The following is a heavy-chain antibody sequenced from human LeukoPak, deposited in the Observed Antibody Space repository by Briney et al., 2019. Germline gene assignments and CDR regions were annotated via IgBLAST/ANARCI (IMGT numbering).Heavy chain of an antibody. CDR2: IIPIFGTA. D-gene: IGHD6-19*01. CDR1: GGTFGSYA. CDR3: ASVEQWLDAFDI. Sequence: SVKVSCKASGGTFGSYAISLVRQAPGQGLEWMGRIIPIFGTANYAQKFQGRVTITTDESTSTAYMELSSLRSEDTAVYYCASVEQWLDAFDIWGQGTMVTVSS. J-gene: IGHJ3*02. V-gene: IGHV1-69*05.